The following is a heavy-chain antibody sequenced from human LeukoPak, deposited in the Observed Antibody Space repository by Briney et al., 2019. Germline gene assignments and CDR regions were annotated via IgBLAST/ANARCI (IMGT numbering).Heavy chain of an antibody. CDR3: ARESFGVGATRLDY. CDR2: IYHSGST. J-gene: IGHJ4*02. D-gene: IGHD1-26*01. V-gene: IGHV4-4*02. CDR1: GYIISNSNW. Sequence: SDTLSLTCAVSGYIISNSNWWSWVRPPPGKGLEWIGEIYHSGSTNYNPSLKSRVTISVDKSKNQFSLKLSSVTAADTAVYYCARESFGVGATRLDYWGQGTLVTVSS.